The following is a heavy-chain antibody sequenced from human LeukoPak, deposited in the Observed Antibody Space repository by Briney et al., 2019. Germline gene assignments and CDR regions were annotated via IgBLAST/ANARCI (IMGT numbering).Heavy chain of an antibody. CDR2: IYYSGST. Sequence: PSETLSLTCTVSGGSISSYYWSWIRQPPEKGLEWIGYIYYSGSTNYNPSLKSRVTISVDTSKNQFSLKLSSVTAADTAVYYCARGTTYYYYMDVWGKGTTVTVSS. D-gene: IGHD4-11*01. CDR3: ARGTTYYYYMDV. CDR1: GGSISSYY. J-gene: IGHJ6*03. V-gene: IGHV4-59*01.